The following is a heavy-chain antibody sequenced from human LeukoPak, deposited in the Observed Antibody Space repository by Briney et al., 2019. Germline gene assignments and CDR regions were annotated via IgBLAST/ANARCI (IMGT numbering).Heavy chain of an antibody. CDR3: ARDKGRDGYTAFDY. V-gene: IGHV1-2*06. CDR2: TNPNSGDT. D-gene: IGHD5-24*01. Sequence: ASVTVSCTASGYTFTAYYMHWVRQAPGQGLEWMGRTNPNSGDTNYAQKFQGRVTITRDTSIGTAYMELSRLRSDDTAVYYCARDKGRDGYTAFDYWGQGTLVTVSS. J-gene: IGHJ4*02. CDR1: GYTFTAYY.